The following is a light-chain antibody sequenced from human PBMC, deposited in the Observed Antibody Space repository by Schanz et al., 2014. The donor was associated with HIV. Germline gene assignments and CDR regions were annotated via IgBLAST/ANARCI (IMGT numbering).Light chain of an antibody. V-gene: IGLV3-21*04. Sequence: SSELTQPPSVSVAPGKTAKITCGGNNIGSTSVHWYQQKPGQAPVMVIYYNSDRPSGVPERFSGSISGNTATLTINRVEAGDEADYCCQVWDVSGNLPVFGGGTKLTVL. CDR3: QVWDVSGNLPV. J-gene: IGLJ3*02. CDR1: NIGSTS. CDR2: YNS.